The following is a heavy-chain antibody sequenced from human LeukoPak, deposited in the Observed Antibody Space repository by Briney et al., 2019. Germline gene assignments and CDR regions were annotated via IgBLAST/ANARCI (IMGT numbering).Heavy chain of an antibody. CDR3: AKRVPYSSSSVYFDF. D-gene: IGHD6-6*01. V-gene: IGHV3-23*01. CDR2: ISDGGSDT. CDR1: GFTFSSYG. Sequence: PGGSLRLSRAASGFTFSSYGMNWVRQAPGKGLEWVSAISDGGSDTFYADSVKGRFAISRDNSKNTLFLQMNSLRAEDTAVYYCAKRVPYSSSSVYFDFWGQGTLVTVSS. J-gene: IGHJ4*02.